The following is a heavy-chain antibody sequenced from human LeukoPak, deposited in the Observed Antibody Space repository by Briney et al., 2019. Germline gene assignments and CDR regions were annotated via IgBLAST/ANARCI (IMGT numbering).Heavy chain of an antibody. CDR1: GYTFTSHY. V-gene: IGHV1-46*01. Sequence: ASVKVSCKASGYTFTSHYMHWVRQAPGQGLEWMGVINPTGDTTRYAQKFQGRVTMTRDMSTSTDYMELSSLRSEDTAVYYCARGESASSGYYGPYFDYWGQGTLVTVSS. J-gene: IGHJ4*02. CDR2: INPTGDTT. CDR3: ARGESASSGYYGPYFDY. D-gene: IGHD3-22*01.